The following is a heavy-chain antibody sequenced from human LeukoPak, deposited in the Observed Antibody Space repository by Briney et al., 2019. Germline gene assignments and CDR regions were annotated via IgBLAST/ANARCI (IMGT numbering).Heavy chain of an antibody. CDR2: ISSIGGST. CDR3: AKHQYSSGWYDAFDI. Sequence: PGGSLRLSCAASGFTFSSYDMSWVRQAPGKGLEWVSIISSIGGSTYYADSVKGRFTISRDNSKNTLYLQMNSLRAGDTAVYYCAKHQYSSGWYDAFDIWGQGTMVTVSS. V-gene: IGHV3-23*01. J-gene: IGHJ3*02. CDR1: GFTFSSYD. D-gene: IGHD6-19*01.